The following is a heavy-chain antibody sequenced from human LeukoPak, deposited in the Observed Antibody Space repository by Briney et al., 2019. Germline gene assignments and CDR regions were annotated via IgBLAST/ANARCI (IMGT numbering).Heavy chain of an antibody. CDR1: GYTLTELS. D-gene: IGHD2-15*01. J-gene: IGHJ5*02. Sequence: ASVKVSCKVSGYTLTELSMHWVRQAPGKGLEWMGGFDPEDGETIYAQKFQGRVTMTEDTSTDTDYMELSSLRSEDTAVYYCATLGYCSGGSCYCNWFDPWGQGTLVTVSS. CDR2: FDPEDGET. V-gene: IGHV1-24*01. CDR3: ATLGYCSGGSCYCNWFDP.